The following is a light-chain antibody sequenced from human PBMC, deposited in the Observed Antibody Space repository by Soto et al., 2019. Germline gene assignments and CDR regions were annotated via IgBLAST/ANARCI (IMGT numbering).Light chain of an antibody. V-gene: IGKV1-27*01. CDR3: QKYTRAPFT. CDR1: QGIDTY. CDR2: AAS. J-gene: IGKJ3*01. Sequence: DIQMTQSPSSLSASVGDRVTVTCRASQGIDTYLAWYQQKPGQVPKLLIYAASTLQSGVPSRFSGSGSGTYFTLTISSLQPEDVATYFCQKYTRAPFTFGPGTRVDIK.